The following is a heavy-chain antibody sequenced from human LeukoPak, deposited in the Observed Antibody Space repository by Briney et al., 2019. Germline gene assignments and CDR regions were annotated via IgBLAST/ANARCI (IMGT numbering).Heavy chain of an antibody. J-gene: IGHJ6*02. CDR1: GGTFSSYA. CDR3: ARVPNREGYCCGGSCYSVYYYYYGMDV. V-gene: IGHV1-69*13. D-gene: IGHD2-15*01. CDR2: IIPIFGTA. Sequence: ASVKVSCKASGGTFSSYAISWVRQAPGQGLEWMGGIIPIFGTANYAQKFQGRVTITADESTSTAYMELSSLRSEDTAVYYCARVPNREGYCCGGSCYSVYYYYYGMDVWGQGTTVTVSS.